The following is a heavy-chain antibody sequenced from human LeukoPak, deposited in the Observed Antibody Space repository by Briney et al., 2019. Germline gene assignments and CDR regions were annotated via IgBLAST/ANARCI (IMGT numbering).Heavy chain of an antibody. CDR2: IKQDGSEK. CDR1: GFTFSSYW. D-gene: IGHD7-27*01. Sequence: PGGSLRLSCAASGFTFSSYWMNGVRQAPGKGLEWVASIKQDGSEKSYVDFVEGRFTISRDNAKNSLYLQMNSLRAEDTAVYYCARDANWARDYWGQGTLVTVSS. J-gene: IGHJ4*02. CDR3: ARDANWARDY. V-gene: IGHV3-7*01.